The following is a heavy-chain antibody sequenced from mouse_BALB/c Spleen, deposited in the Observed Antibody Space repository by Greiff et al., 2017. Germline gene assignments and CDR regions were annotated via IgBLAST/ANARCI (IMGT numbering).Heavy chain of an antibody. CDR2: ISPYYGDA. CDR1: GYTFTDYA. J-gene: IGHJ1*01. D-gene: IGHD1-1*01. V-gene: IGHV1S137*01. CDR3: ANSASSSSDWYFDV. Sequence: VQLQQSGAELVRPGVSVKISCKGSGYTFTDYAMHWVKQSHAKSLEWMGVISPYYGDASYNQKFKGKATMTVDKSSSTAYMELARLTSEDSAIYYSANSASSSSDWYFDVWGEGTTVTVSS.